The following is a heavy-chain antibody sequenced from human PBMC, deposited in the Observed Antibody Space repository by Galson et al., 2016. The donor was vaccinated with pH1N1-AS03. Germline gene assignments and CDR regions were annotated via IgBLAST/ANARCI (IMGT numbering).Heavy chain of an antibody. Sequence: SLRLSCAASGFTFRNYAMSWVRQAPGKGLEWVSAISGDGSVTHYADSVKGRFTISRDNAKNSLFLQMNSLRPEDTAVYYCARDRISLVRGSFYYYGMDVWGQGTTVTVSS. CDR2: ISGDGSVT. D-gene: IGHD3-10*01. J-gene: IGHJ6*02. CDR3: ARDRISLVRGSFYYYGMDV. CDR1: GFTFRNYA. V-gene: IGHV3-23*01.